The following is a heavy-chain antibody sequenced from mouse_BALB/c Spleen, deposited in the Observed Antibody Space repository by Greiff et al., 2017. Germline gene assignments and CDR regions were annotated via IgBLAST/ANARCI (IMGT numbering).Heavy chain of an antibody. Sequence: EVKLVESGGDLVKPGGSLKLSCAASGFTFSSYGMSWVRQTPDKRLGWVATISSGGSYTYYPDSVKGRFTISRDNAKNTLYLQMSSLKSEDTAMYYCARRVTTATPFDYWGQGTTLTVAS. CDR1: GFTFSSYG. D-gene: IGHD1-2*01. J-gene: IGHJ2*01. CDR3: ARRVTTATPFDY. V-gene: IGHV5-6*01. CDR2: ISSGGSYT.